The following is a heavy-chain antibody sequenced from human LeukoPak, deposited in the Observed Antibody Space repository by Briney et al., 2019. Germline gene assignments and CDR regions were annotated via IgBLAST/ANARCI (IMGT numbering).Heavy chain of an antibody. D-gene: IGHD1-7*01. V-gene: IGHV4-34*01. Sequence: GSLRLSCTGSGFTFGDSAMSWIRQPPGKGLEWIGEINHSGSTNYNPSLKSRVTISVDTSKNQFSLKLSSVTAADTAVYYCASLLTGTTYDPWGQGTLVTVSS. CDR3: ASLLTGTTYDP. CDR2: INHSGST. J-gene: IGHJ5*02. CDR1: GFTFGDSA.